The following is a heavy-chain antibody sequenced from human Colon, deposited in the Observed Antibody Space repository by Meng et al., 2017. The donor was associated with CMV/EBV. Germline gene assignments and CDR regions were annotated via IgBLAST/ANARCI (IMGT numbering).Heavy chain of an antibody. Sequence: GESLKISCAASGFTFSSYGMNWVRQAPGRGLEWVASIVTTGSAVYYADSVKGRFTISRDNAKNSLYLQMSSLSAEDTAVYYCARVAGDPLYYYYGMDVWGQGTTVTVSS. V-gene: IGHV3-21*01. CDR1: GFTFSSYG. CDR2: IVTTGSAV. D-gene: IGHD6-19*01. CDR3: ARVAGDPLYYYYGMDV. J-gene: IGHJ6*02.